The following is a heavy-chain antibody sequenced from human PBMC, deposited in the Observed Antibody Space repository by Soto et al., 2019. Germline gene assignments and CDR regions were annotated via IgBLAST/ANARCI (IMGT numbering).Heavy chain of an antibody. CDR3: AREGRRGCSGGSCYGL. V-gene: IGHV3-7*01. D-gene: IGHD2-15*01. CDR2: IKQDGSEK. Sequence: GGSLSLSCAASGFTFSSYWMSWVRQAPGKGLEWVANIKQDGSEKYYVDSVKGRFTISRDNAKNSLYLQMNSLRAEDTAVYYCAREGRRGCSGGSCYGLWGQGTLVTVSS. CDR1: GFTFSSYW. J-gene: IGHJ4*02.